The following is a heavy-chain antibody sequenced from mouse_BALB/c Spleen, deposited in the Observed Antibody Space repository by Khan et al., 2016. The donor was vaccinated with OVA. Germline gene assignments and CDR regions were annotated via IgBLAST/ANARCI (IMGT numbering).Heavy chain of an antibody. CDR2: ISTYYGDA. Sequence: VPLTPSGAELVRPGVSVKISCKGSGYTFTDFAMHWVKRGHAKSLEWIGVISTYYGDADYNQKFQGKASMTVDKSSSTAYMELARLTSEDYALFYWARGGRFAYWGQGTLDTVSA. CDR3: ARGGRFAY. D-gene: IGHD1-1*02. V-gene: IGHV1S137*01. CDR1: GYTFTDFA. J-gene: IGHJ3*01.